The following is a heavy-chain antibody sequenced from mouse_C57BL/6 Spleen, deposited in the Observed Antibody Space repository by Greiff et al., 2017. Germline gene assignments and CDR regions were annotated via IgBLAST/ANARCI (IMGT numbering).Heavy chain of an antibody. Sequence: QVQLQQPGPGLVQPSQSLSITCTASGFPLTSYGVHWVRQSPGKGLEWLGVIWSGGSTDYNAAFISRLIISKDKSKSQVFFKISSLQADDTAMYYCARRGVVAGDYAMDCWGQGTTVTVSS. CDR1: GFPLTSYG. D-gene: IGHD1-1*01. CDR3: ARRGVVAGDYAMDC. CDR2: IWSGGST. J-gene: IGHJ4*01. V-gene: IGHV2-2*01.